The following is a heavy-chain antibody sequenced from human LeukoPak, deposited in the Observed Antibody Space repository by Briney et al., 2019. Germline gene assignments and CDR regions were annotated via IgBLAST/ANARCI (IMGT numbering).Heavy chain of an antibody. V-gene: IGHV5-51*01. CDR1: GYTFTNNW. D-gene: IGHD5-18*01. Sequence: GESLKISCKGSGYTFTNNWIGWVRQMPGKGLEWMGIIYPGDSDIRYSPSFQGQVTISADKPISTAYLQWSSLEASDTAMYYCARQLRRGYSYSDYWGQGTLVTVSS. CDR2: IYPGDSDI. J-gene: IGHJ4*02. CDR3: ARQLRRGYSYSDY.